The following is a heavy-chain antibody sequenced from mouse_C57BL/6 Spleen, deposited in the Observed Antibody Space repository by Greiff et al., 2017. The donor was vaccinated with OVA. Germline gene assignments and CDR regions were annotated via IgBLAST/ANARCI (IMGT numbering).Heavy chain of an antibody. V-gene: IGHV1-81*01. CDR3: ARETDGYPRYFDV. Sequence: VQLQQSGAELARPGASVKLSCKASGYTFTSYGISWVKQRTGQGLEWIGEIYPRSGNTYYNEKFKGKATLTADKSSSTAYMELRSLTSEDSAVYFCARETDGYPRYFDVWGTGTTVTVSS. CDR1: GYTFTSYG. CDR2: IYPRSGNT. D-gene: IGHD2-3*01. J-gene: IGHJ1*03.